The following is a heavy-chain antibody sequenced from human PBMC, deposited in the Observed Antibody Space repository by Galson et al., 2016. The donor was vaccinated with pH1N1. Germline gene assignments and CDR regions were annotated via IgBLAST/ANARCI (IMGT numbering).Heavy chain of an antibody. CDR1: GYTFITYY. CDR3: ASRSIGQLRFDY. Sequence: CKASGYTFITYYIHWVRQAPGQGLEWLGIINPSGVSTTYAQKFQGRVTMTRDTSTSTVYMELSSLRSEDTAVYYCASRSIGQLRFDYWGQGTLVTVSS. D-gene: IGHD4-23*01. J-gene: IGHJ4*02. V-gene: IGHV1-46*01. CDR2: INPSGVST.